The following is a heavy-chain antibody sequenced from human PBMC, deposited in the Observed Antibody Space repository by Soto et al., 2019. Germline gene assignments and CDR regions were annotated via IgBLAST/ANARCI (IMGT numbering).Heavy chain of an antibody. V-gene: IGHV4-30-4*01. J-gene: IGHJ4*02. CDR1: GGSISSGDYY. CDR2: IYYSGST. CDR3: AREAREYQLPSTFDY. Sequence: QVQLQESGSGLVKPSQTLSLTCTVSGGSISSGDYYWSWIRQPPGKGLEWIGYIYYSGSTYYNPSLKSRVTISVDTSKNQFSLQLSSVTAADTAVYYCAREAREYQLPSTFDYWGQGTLVTVSS. D-gene: IGHD2-2*01.